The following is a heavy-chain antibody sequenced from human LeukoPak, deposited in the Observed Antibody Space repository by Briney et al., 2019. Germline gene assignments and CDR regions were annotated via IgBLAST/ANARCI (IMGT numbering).Heavy chain of an antibody. D-gene: IGHD3-10*01. J-gene: IGHJ6*03. V-gene: IGHV3-7*01. CDR2: IKQGGSEK. CDR1: GFTFSSYW. Sequence: GGSLRLSCAASGFTFSSYWMSWVRQAPGKGLEWVANIKQGGSEKYYVDSVKGRFTISRDNAKNSLYLQMNSLRAEDTAVYYCARDFHGSGSSTYYYYYYYMDVWGKGTTVTVSS. CDR3: ARDFHGSGSSTYYYYYYYMDV.